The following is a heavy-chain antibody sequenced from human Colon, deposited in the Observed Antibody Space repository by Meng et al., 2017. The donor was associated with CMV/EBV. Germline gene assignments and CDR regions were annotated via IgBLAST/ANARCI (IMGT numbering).Heavy chain of an antibody. D-gene: IGHD5-12*01. V-gene: IGHV4-4*07. CDR3: VRGGYSGTQTGGVQEY. CDR1: GGYISTYY. Sequence: PVNTSEALACPFAVSGGYISTYYVSWIRQPAGEGLEWIGRISTNRNTDYNPSLNSRATIWLDTSNNQFSLKLTSVTAADTAVYYCVRGGYSGTQTGGVQEYWGQGTLVTVSS. J-gene: IGHJ4*02. CDR2: ISTNRNT.